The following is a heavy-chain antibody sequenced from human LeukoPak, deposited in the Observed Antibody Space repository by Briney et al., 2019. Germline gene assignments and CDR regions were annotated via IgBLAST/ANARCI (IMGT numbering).Heavy chain of an antibody. CDR1: GFTVSSNY. CDR3: AKDPWELPSP. J-gene: IGHJ5*02. Sequence: GGSLRLSCAASGFTVSSNYMSWVRQTPGKGLEWVSIIYSGGSTYYADSVKGRFTISRDNSKNTLYLQMNSLRAEDTAVYYCAKDPWELPSPWGQGTLVTVSS. V-gene: IGHV3-53*01. D-gene: IGHD1-26*01. CDR2: IYSGGST.